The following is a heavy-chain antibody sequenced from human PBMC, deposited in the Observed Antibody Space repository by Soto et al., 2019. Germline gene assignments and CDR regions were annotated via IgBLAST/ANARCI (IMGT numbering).Heavy chain of an antibody. CDR3: ARDRPRPGTMIEGG. J-gene: IGHJ4*02. Sequence: QVQLVQSGAEVKKPGSSVKVSCKASGGTFSSYAISWVRQAPGQGLEWMVVIIPIFGTANYAQKFQGRVTITADKSTSTAYMELSSLRSEDTAVYYCARDRPRPGTMIEGGWGQGTLVTFAS. CDR2: IIPIFGTA. V-gene: IGHV1-69*06. CDR1: GGTFSSYA. D-gene: IGHD3-22*01.